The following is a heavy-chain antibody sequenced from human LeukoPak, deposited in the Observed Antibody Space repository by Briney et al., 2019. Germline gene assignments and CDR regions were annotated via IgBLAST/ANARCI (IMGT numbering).Heavy chain of an antibody. J-gene: IGHJ4*02. CDR3: ARDRIKSGSYYFDY. D-gene: IGHD1-26*01. CDR2: ISGRSSTI. V-gene: IGHV3-48*01. CDR1: AFTFSDYS. Sequence: GGSLRLSCAASAFTFSDYSMNWVRQAPGKGLEWVSYISGRSSTIYYADSVKGRFTISRDNAKNPMYLQMNSLRAEDTAVYYCARDRIKSGSYYFDYWGQGTLVTVSS.